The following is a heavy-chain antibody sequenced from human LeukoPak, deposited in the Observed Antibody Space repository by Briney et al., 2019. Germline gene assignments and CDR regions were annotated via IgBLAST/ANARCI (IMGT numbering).Heavy chain of an antibody. CDR2: MNSDGSTT. J-gene: IGHJ5*02. CDR3: ARAGQCSSNNWFDP. V-gene: IGHV3-74*01. D-gene: IGHD6-6*01. Sequence: GGSLRLSCAASGFTFSSFWMHWVRQAPGKGLVWVSRMNSDGSTTNYADSVKGRFTISRDNAKNTLYLQMNSLRGDDTAVYYCARAGQCSSNNWFDPWGQGTLVTVSS. CDR1: GFTFSSFW.